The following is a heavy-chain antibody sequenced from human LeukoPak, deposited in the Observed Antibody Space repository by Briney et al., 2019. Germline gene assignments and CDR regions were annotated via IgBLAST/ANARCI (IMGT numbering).Heavy chain of an antibody. J-gene: IGHJ4*02. D-gene: IGHD2-2*01. V-gene: IGHV3-7*04. CDR1: GFTFSTYW. CDR2: IKRDGSEK. Sequence: GGSLRLSCAASGFTFSTYWMSWVRQAPGKGLEWVANIKRDGSEKYYVDSVKGRFTISRDNAKNSLYLQMNSLRAEDTAAYYCARAVYCSSSSCNSLFDCWGQGTLVTVSS. CDR3: ARAVYCSSSSCNSLFDC.